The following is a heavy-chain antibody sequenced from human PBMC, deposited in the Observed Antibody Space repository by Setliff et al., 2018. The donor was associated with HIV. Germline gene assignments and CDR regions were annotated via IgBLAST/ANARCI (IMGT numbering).Heavy chain of an antibody. CDR2: INGNGDSI. CDR3: ARGPTTVTNYYYYYMDV. J-gene: IGHJ6*03. Sequence: GGSLRLSCAASGFTFSSYAMSWVRQAPGKGLEWVSGINGNGDSIHYADSVKGRFTMSRDNSKNTLYLQMNGLRAEDTAVYYCARGPTTVTNYYYYYMDVWGKGTTVTVSS. D-gene: IGHD4-17*01. CDR1: GFTFSSYA. V-gene: IGHV3-23*01.